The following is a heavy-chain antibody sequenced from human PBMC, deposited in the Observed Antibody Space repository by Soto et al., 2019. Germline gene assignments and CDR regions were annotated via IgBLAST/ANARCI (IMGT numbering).Heavy chain of an antibody. Sequence: GGSLRLSCAASGFTFSSYGMHWVRQAPGKGLEWVAVISYDGSNKYYADSVKGRFTISRDNSKNTLYLQMNSLRAEDTAVYYCAKARTIAVSTSPFDYWGQGTLVTVPS. CDR3: AKARTIAVSTSPFDY. D-gene: IGHD2-15*01. J-gene: IGHJ4*02. V-gene: IGHV3-30*18. CDR1: GFTFSSYG. CDR2: ISYDGSNK.